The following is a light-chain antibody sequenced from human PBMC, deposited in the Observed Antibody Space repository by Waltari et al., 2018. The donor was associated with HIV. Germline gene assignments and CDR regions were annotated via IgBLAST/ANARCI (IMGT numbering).Light chain of an antibody. CDR2: DVS. CDR1: SSDVGGSDF. J-gene: IGLJ1*01. V-gene: IGLV2-14*03. Sequence: QSALTQPASVSGSPGQSFTLSCTGTSSDVGGSDFVSWYQQPPAHAPQLMIFDVSNRPSGVSDRFAGSKSGNTASLTISGLQPEDEADYYYGSYTNSGTYVFGTGTKVTVL. CDR3: GSYTNSGTYV.